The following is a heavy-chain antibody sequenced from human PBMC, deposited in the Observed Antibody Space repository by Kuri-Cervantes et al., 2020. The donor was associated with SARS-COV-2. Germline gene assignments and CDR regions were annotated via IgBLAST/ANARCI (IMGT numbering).Heavy chain of an antibody. CDR2: ISGSGGST. CDR3: AKTPIVVVIAITYYFDY. V-gene: IGHV3-23*01. D-gene: IGHD2-21*01. Sequence: GESLKISCAASGFTFSSYSMNWVRQAPRKGLEWVSAISGSGGSTYYADSVKGRFTISRDNSKNTLYLQMNSLRAEDTAVYYCAKTPIVVVIAITYYFDYWGQGTLVTVSS. J-gene: IGHJ4*02. CDR1: GFTFSSYS.